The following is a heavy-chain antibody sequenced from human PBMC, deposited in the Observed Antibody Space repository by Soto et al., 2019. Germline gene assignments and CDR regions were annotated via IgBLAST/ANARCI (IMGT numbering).Heavy chain of an antibody. Sequence: GGSLRLSCAASGFTFSNFLMSWVRQAPGKGLEWVANINQDGSEKYYVDSVKGRFTISRDNAKKSLYLQMNSLRAEDTAVYYCTIGHYSKPLGGRGTLVTVSS. D-gene: IGHD4-4*01. V-gene: IGHV3-7*01. J-gene: IGHJ4*02. CDR1: GFTFSNFL. CDR3: TIGHYSKPL. CDR2: INQDGSEK.